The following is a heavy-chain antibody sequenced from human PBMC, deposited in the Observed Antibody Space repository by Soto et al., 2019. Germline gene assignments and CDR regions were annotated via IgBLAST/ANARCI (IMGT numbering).Heavy chain of an antibody. CDR1: GGSISSYY. J-gene: IGHJ4*02. CDR3: ARDDPDSYSSSLQH. Sequence: SETLSLTCTVSGGSISSYYWSWIRQPAGKGLEWIGRIYTSGSTNYNPSLKSRVTMSVDTSKNQFSLKLSSVTAADTAVYYCARDDPDSYSSSLQHWGQGTLVTVSS. D-gene: IGHD6-13*01. CDR2: IYTSGST. V-gene: IGHV4-4*07.